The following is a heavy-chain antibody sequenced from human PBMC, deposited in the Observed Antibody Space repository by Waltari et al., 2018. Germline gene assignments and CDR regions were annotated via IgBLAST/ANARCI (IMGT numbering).Heavy chain of an antibody. J-gene: IGHJ4*02. CDR3: VMYSSSFLGDC. D-gene: IGHD6-13*01. Sequence: EVQLVESGGGLVQPGGSLRLPCAASGFIFNNYWMHLVRHAPGKGLVSVSHINTDGSITNYADSVKGRFTISRDNAKNTLFLQMNSLRAEDTAVYYCVMYSSSFLGDCWGQGTLVTVSS. CDR1: GFIFNNYW. CDR2: INTDGSIT. V-gene: IGHV3-74*01.